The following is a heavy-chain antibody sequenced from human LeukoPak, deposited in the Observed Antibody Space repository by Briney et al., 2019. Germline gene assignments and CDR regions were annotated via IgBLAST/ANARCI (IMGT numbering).Heavy chain of an antibody. D-gene: IGHD3-22*01. CDR3: ARGRSTSGYASYYYGMDV. V-gene: IGHV4-31*03. CDR1: GDSIISGGYY. CDR2: IFYSGST. Sequence: SETLSLTCTVSGDSIISGGYYWSWIRQLPGKGLERIGYIFYSGSTYYNPSLKSRVSISIDTSKNQFSLKLSSVTAADTAVYYCARGRSTSGYASYYYGMDVWGQGTTVTVSS. J-gene: IGHJ6*02.